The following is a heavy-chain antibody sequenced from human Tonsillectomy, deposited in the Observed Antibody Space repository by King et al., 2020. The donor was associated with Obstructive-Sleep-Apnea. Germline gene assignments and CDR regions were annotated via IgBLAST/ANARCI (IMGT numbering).Heavy chain of an antibody. D-gene: IGHD3-22*01. CDR2: IGTAGDT. Sequence: VQLVESGGGLVQPGGSLRLSCAASGFTFRSYDMHWVRQATGKGLEWVSAIGTAGDTYYPGSVKGRFSISRENAKNSLYLQMNSLRAGDTAVYYCAREYYDSSGYYWFDYWGQGTLVTVSS. V-gene: IGHV3-13*04. J-gene: IGHJ4*02. CDR1: GFTFRSYD. CDR3: AREYYDSSGYYWFDY.